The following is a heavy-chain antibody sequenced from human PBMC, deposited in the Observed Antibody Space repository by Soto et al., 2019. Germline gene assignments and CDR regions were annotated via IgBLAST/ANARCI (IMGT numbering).Heavy chain of an antibody. CDR2: IYYSGRT. CDR3: AGFVVPASRPSDFDF. CDR1: GISVSTSGNY. V-gene: IGHV4-39*01. D-gene: IGHD2-21*01. J-gene: IGHJ4*02. Sequence: SETLSLTCTVSGISVSTSGNYWGWVRQPPGKGLDWVGNIYYSGRTFYNPSLRSRVTISVDTSKNQFSLKLNSVTAADTAVYFCAGFVVPASRPSDFDFWGKGTMVSVSS.